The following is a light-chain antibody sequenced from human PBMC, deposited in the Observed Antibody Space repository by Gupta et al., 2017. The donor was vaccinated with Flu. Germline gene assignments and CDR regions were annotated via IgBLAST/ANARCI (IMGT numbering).Light chain of an antibody. J-gene: IGLJ3*02. CDR1: NIGSKS. CDR3: QVWDGGSDHRV. V-gene: IGLV3-21*02. Sequence: GGYNIGSKSVNWYQQKPGQAPLLVVYDDAHRPSGIPERFSGFSSGNTATLTISGVEAGDEADYYCQVWDGGSDHRVFGGGTKLTVL. CDR2: DDA.